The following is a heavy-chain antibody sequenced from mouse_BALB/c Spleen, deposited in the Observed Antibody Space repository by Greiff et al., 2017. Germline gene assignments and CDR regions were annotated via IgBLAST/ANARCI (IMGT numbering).Heavy chain of an antibody. J-gene: IGHJ2*01. Sequence: EVKVVESGGGLVKPGGSLKLSCAASGFTFSSYAMSWVRPTPEKRLEWVASISSGGSTYYPDSVKGRFTISRDNARNILYLQMSSLRSEDTAMYYSASDYYGRSTDYWGQGSTLTVSS. D-gene: IGHD1-1*01. V-gene: IGHV5-6-5*01. CDR2: ISSGGST. CDR3: ASDYYGRSTDY. CDR1: GFTFSSYA.